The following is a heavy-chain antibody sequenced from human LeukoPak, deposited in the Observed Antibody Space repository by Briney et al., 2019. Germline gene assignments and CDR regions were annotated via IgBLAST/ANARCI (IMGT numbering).Heavy chain of an antibody. CDR3: ARAPRDGYSYCYYYYMDV. V-gene: IGHV4-61*02. CDR1: GDSITSTYYY. D-gene: IGHD5-24*01. CDR2: INTSGST. Sequence: ASETLSLTCTVSGDSITSTYYYWTWIRQPAGQRLEWIGRINTSGSTDYHPSLKSRVTISVDTSKNQFSLKLSSVTAADTAVYYCARAPRDGYSYCYYYYMDVWGKGTTVTVSS. J-gene: IGHJ6*03.